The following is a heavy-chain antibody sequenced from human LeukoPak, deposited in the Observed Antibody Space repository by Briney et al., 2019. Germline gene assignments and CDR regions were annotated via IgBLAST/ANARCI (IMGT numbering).Heavy chain of an antibody. CDR1: GYSFTSQW. J-gene: IGHJ4*02. D-gene: IGHD6-19*01. V-gene: IGHV5-51*01. Sequence: GESLKISCKGSGYSFTSQWIGGVRQMPGKGLEWMGIIYPGDSDTRYSPSFQGQVTISADKSINAVYLQWSSLRASDTAMYYCARRTSGWSIDYWGQGTLVTVSS. CDR2: IYPGDSDT. CDR3: ARRTSGWSIDY.